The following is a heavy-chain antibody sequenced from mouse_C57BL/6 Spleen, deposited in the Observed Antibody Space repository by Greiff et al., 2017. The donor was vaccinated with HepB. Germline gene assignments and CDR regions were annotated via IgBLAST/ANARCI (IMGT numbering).Heavy chain of an antibody. J-gene: IGHJ4*01. V-gene: IGHV14-4*01. CDR2: IDPENGDT. CDR1: GFNIKDDY. D-gene: IGHD3-2*02. Sequence: EVQLQQSGAELVRPGASVKLSCTASGFNIKDDYMHWVKQRPEQGLEWIGWIDPENGDTEYASKFQGKATITADTSSNTAYLQLSSLTSEDPAVYYCTPSSGYGAMDYWGQGTSVTVSS. CDR3: TPSSGYGAMDY.